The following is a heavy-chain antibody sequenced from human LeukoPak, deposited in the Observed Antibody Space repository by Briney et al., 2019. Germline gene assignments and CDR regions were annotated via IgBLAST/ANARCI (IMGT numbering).Heavy chain of an antibody. Sequence: GGSLRLSCAASGFTFSSYGMHWVRQAPGKGLEWVALISYDGSNQYYIDSVKGRFTISRDNSKNTLYLQMNSLRAEDTAVYYCASRFEWLSSFDYWGQGTLVTVSS. J-gene: IGHJ4*02. D-gene: IGHD3-3*01. V-gene: IGHV3-30*03. CDR2: ISYDGSNQ. CDR3: ASRFEWLSSFDY. CDR1: GFTFSSYG.